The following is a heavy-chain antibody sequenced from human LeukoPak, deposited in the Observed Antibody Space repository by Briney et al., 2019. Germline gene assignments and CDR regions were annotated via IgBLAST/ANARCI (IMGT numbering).Heavy chain of an antibody. V-gene: IGHV4-4*09. CDR1: GGPISNYN. CDR3: TTTTYYYDSDGYHNKAFDI. J-gene: IGHJ3*02. D-gene: IGHD3-22*01. Sequence: PSETLSLTCTVSGGPISNYNWSWIRQPPGKGLEWIGYTYDRGSTSFNPSLRSRVSISVDTSKNQFSLKLTSVTAADTAVYYRTTTTYYYDSDGYHNKAFDIWGLGTMVTVPS. CDR2: TYDRGST.